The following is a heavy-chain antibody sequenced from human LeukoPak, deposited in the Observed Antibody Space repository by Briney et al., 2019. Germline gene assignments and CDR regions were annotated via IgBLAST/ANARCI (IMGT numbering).Heavy chain of an antibody. J-gene: IGHJ4*02. V-gene: IGHV3-23*01. CDR1: ALTFSSYA. CDR3: VKDQKGSRDLFDS. D-gene: IGHD3-10*01. CDR2: ISGSGGST. Sequence: GGSLRLSCSGSALTFSSYAMSWVRQAPGKGLEWVSSISGSGGSTYYADSVKGRFTISRDNSKSTVYLQMNSLRAEDTAMYCCVKDQKGSRDLFDSWGQGTLVTVSS.